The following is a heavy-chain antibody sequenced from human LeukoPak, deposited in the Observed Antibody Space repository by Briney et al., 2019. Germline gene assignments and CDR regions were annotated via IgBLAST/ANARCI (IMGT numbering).Heavy chain of an antibody. CDR2: IYYSGST. V-gene: IGHV4-59*01. CDR3: ARSASSPQYYDFWSGYYAFGY. Sequence: PSETLSLTCTVSGGSISSYYWSWIRQPPGKGLEWIGYIYYSGSTNYNPSLKSRVTTSVDTSKNQFSLKLSSVTAADTAVYYCARSASSPQYYDFWSGYYAFGYLGQGTLVTVSS. D-gene: IGHD3-3*01. J-gene: IGHJ4*02. CDR1: GGSISSYY.